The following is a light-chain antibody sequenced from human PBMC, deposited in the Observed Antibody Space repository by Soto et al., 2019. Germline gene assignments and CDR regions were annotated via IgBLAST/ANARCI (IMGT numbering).Light chain of an antibody. Sequence: EIVLTQSPGTLSLSPGERATLSCRASHSVTSSFLAWYQQKPGQTPRLLIYGTSSRTTGIPDRFSGSGSGKVFTLTISRLEADDFAVYCEQQYGSSPQTFGQGTKVEIK. CDR3: QQYGSSPQT. J-gene: IGKJ1*01. CDR1: HSVTSSF. CDR2: GTS. V-gene: IGKV3-20*01.